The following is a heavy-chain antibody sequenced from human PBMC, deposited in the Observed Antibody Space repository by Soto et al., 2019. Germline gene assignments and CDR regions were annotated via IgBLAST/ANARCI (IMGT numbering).Heavy chain of an antibody. J-gene: IGHJ4*02. CDR2: VGRFGNT. D-gene: IGHD3-10*01. V-gene: IGHV3-23*01. CDR1: GFSFPDYD. Sequence: PGGSLRLSCEGSGFSFPDYDMNWVRQTPGKGLEWVAAVGRFGNTYYRDSVRGRFTISRDDSRNTVYLQMNRLRVEDTAVYFCAKEGRLRSPAGDYFDSWAQGSLVTDSS. CDR3: AKEGRLRSPAGDYFDS.